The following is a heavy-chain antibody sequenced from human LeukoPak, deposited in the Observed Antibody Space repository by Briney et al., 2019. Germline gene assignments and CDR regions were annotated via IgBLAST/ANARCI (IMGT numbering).Heavy chain of an antibody. D-gene: IGHD2-2*01. J-gene: IGHJ4*02. V-gene: IGHV1-3*01. CDR1: GYTFTSYA. CDR3: ARDLKGVLPASY. CDR2: INAGNGNT. Sequence: ASVKVSCKASGYTFTSYAMHWVRQAPGQRLEWMGWINAGNGNTKYSQKFQGRVTITRDTSASTAYMELSSLRSEDTAVYYCARDLKGVLPASYWGQGTLVTVSS.